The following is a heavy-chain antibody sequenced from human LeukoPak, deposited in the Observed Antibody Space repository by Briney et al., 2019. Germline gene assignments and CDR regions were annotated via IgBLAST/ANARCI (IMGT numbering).Heavy chain of an antibody. J-gene: IGHJ5*02. CDR2: IYHSGST. CDR1: GYSISSGYY. V-gene: IGHV4-38-2*02. D-gene: IGHD5-12*01. CDR3: ARGYSGYDYVEWFDP. Sequence: SETLSLTCTVSGYSISSGYYWGWIRQPPGKGLEWIGSIYHSGSTYYNPSLKSRVTISVDTSKNHFSLKLSSVTAADTAVYYCARGYSGYDYVEWFDPWGQGTLVTVSS.